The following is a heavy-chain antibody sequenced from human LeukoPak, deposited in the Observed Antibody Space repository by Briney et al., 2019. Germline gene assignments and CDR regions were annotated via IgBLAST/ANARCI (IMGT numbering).Heavy chain of an antibody. Sequence: SETLSLTCTVSGGSISSSSYYWGWIRQSPGKGLEWIGSIYYSETTYYNPSLKGRVTISVDTSKNQFSLKLSSVTAADTAVYYCARQAHSSGWPSHFDYWGQGTLVTVSS. CDR3: ARQAHSSGWPSHFDY. J-gene: IGHJ4*02. V-gene: IGHV4-39*01. D-gene: IGHD6-19*01. CDR1: GGSISSSSYY. CDR2: IYYSETT.